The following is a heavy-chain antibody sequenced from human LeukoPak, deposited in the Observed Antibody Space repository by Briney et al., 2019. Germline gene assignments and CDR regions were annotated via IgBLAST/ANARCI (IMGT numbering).Heavy chain of an antibody. CDR1: GGSISTSTYY. V-gene: IGHV4-39*01. Sequence: SETLSLTCTVSGGSISTSTYYWGWIRQPPGKGLEWIGTIYYSGSTYYNPSLKSRVTISIDTSKNQFSLKMSSVTAADTAVYYCARKIRGGYAFDIWGQGTMVTVSS. CDR3: ARKIRGGYAFDI. J-gene: IGHJ3*02. D-gene: IGHD3-10*01. CDR2: IYYSGST.